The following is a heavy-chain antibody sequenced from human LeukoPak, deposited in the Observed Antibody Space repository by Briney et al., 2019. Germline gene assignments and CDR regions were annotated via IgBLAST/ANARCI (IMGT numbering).Heavy chain of an antibody. Sequence: PGGSLRLSCSASGFTFSSYTIHWVRHAPGGGLEFVSAITNKGGNTYYADSVKGRFTISRHNSKNTVYLQMSSLRAEVRAVYYCVIVRGYFDSSGSDYWGQGTLVTVSS. J-gene: IGHJ4*02. D-gene: IGHD3-9*01. CDR2: ITNKGGNT. CDR1: GFTFSSYT. V-gene: IGHV3-64D*06. CDR3: VIVRGYFDSSGSDY.